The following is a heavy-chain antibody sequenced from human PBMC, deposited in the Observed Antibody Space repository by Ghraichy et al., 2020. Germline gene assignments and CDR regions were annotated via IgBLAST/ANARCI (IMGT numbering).Heavy chain of an antibody. Sequence: GESLNISCAASGFTVSSNYMSWVRQAPGKGLEWVSVIYSGGSTYYADSVKGRFTISRDNSKNTLYLQMNSLRAEDTAVYYCAREAQEVVVPAAMEWRQPIAHYYYMDVWGKGTTVTVSS. V-gene: IGHV3-53*01. CDR3: AREAQEVVVPAAMEWRQPIAHYYYMDV. CDR1: GFTVSSNY. J-gene: IGHJ6*03. CDR2: IYSGGST. D-gene: IGHD2-2*01.